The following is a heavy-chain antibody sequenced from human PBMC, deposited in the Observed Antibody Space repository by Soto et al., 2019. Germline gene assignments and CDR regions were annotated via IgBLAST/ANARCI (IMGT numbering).Heavy chain of an antibody. CDR3: ARDSRPYYDSSGYYPFDY. CDR1: GGSISSGGYY. D-gene: IGHD3-22*01. Sequence: QVQLQESGPGLVKPSQTLSLTCTVSGGSISSGGYYWSWIRQHPGKGLEWIGYIYYSGSTYYTPSLKSRVTISVDTSKNQFFLKLSSVTAADTAVYYCARDSRPYYDSSGYYPFDYWGQGTLLTVTS. CDR2: IYYSGST. V-gene: IGHV4-31*03. J-gene: IGHJ4*02.